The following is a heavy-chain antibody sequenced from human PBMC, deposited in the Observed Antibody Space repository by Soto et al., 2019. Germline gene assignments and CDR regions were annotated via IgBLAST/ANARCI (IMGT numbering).Heavy chain of an antibody. CDR2: INHSGST. D-gene: IGHD1-1*01. Sequence: SETLSLTCAVYGGSFSGYYWSWIRQPPGKGLEWIGEINHSGSTNYNPSLKSRVTISVDTSKNQFSLKLSSVTAADTAVYYCARNGYNWNDFLPAPCFCFDPWGQGTLVTVSS. J-gene: IGHJ5*02. V-gene: IGHV4-34*01. CDR3: ARNGYNWNDFLPAPCFCFDP. CDR1: GGSFSGYY.